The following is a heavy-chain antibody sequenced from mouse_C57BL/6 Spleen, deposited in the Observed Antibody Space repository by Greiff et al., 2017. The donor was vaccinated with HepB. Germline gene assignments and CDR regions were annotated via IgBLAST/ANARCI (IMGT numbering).Heavy chain of an antibody. J-gene: IGHJ2*01. D-gene: IGHD1-1*01. Sequence: EVMLVESGGGLVKPGGSLKLSCAASGFTFSDYGMHWVRQAPEKGLEWVAYISSGSSTIYYADTVKGRFTISRDNAKNTLFLQLTSLRSEDTAMYYCARDYGSSYSYFDYWGQGTTLTVSS. CDR2: ISSGSSTI. CDR1: GFTFSDYG. V-gene: IGHV5-17*01. CDR3: ARDYGSSYSYFDY.